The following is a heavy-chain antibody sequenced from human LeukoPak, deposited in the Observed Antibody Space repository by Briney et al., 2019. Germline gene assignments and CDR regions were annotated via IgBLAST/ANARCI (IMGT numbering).Heavy chain of an antibody. CDR1: GGSFSGYY. Sequence: SETLSLTCAVYGGSFSGYYWSWIRQPPGKGLEWIGEINHSGSTNYNPSLKSRVTISVDTSKNQFSLKLSSVTAADTAVYYCARTGDYPSYNWFGPWGQGTLVTVSS. D-gene: IGHD1-1*01. CDR3: ARTGDYPSYNWFGP. V-gene: IGHV4-34*01. J-gene: IGHJ5*02. CDR2: INHSGST.